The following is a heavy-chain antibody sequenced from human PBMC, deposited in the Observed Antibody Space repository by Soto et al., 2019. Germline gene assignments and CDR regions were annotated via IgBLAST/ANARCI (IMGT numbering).Heavy chain of an antibody. CDR3: TTGTAVAIYNFDY. J-gene: IGHJ4*02. V-gene: IGHV3-15*01. CDR2: IKTRTDGGTT. CDR1: GFRFSNAW. D-gene: IGHD5-18*01. Sequence: GGSMRLSCAASGFRFSNAWVSWVRQAPGKGLEWVGRIKTRTDGGTTDYATPVKGRFTISRDDSKNTLFLQMNSLKTEDTAVYYCTTGTAVAIYNFDYWGQGTLVTVSS.